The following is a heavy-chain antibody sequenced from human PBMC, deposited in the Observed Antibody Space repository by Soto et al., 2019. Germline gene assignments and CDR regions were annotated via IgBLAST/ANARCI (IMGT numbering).Heavy chain of an antibody. Sequence: QVQLVQSGAEVKKPGASVKVSCKASGYTFTSYAMHWVRQAPGQRLEWMGWINAGNGNTKYSQKFQGRVTITRDTSASTAYMELSGLRSEDTAVYSCARDLGFGLLDYWGQGTLVTVSS. CDR1: GYTFTSYA. J-gene: IGHJ4*02. V-gene: IGHV1-3*01. D-gene: IGHD3-10*01. CDR3: ARDLGFGLLDY. CDR2: INAGNGNT.